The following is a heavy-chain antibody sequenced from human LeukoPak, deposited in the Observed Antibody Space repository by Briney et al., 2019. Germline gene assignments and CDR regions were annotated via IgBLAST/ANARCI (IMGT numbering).Heavy chain of an antibody. V-gene: IGHV1-18*01. CDR1: GYSFTSFG. J-gene: IGHJ4*02. CDR3: VRDLGVDTSMIFFDF. D-gene: IGHD5-18*01. CDR2: ISAYNGNT. Sequence: ASVKVSCKASGYSFTSFGIRWVRQAPGQGLEWMGWISAYNGNTRSAQKFQGRVTMTTDTSTSTAYMELRSLRFDDTAVFYCVRDLGVDTSMIFFDFWGQGNLVTVSS.